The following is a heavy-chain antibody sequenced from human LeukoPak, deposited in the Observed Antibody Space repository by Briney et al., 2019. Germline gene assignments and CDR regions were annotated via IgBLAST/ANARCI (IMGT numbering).Heavy chain of an antibody. J-gene: IGHJ5*02. Sequence: GGSLRLSCAASGFTFSSYGMHWVRQAPGKGLEWGAFIRDDGSNKYYADSVKSRFTISRDNAKNTLYLQMSSLRAEDTAVYYCAKHWTGSYSRWFAPWGQGTLVIVSS. CDR3: AKHWTGSYSRWFAP. V-gene: IGHV3-30*02. D-gene: IGHD1-26*01. CDR1: GFTFSSYG. CDR2: IRDDGSNK.